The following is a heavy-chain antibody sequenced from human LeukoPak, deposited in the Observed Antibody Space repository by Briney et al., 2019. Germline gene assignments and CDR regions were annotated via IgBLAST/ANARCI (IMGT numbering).Heavy chain of an antibody. Sequence: EASVKVSCKASGGTFSSYAISWVRQAPGQGLEWMGRIIPTLGIANYAQKFQGRVTITADKSTSTAYMELSSLRSEDTAVYYRARPQRSSSWYATNWFDPWGQGTLVTVSS. CDR3: ARPQRSSSWYATNWFDP. CDR1: GGTFSSYA. CDR2: IIPTLGIA. V-gene: IGHV1-69*04. J-gene: IGHJ5*02. D-gene: IGHD6-13*01.